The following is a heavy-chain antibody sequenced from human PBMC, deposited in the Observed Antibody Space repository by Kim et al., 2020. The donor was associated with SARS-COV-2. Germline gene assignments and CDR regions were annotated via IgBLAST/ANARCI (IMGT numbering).Heavy chain of an antibody. Sequence: SETLSLTCAVYGGSFSGYYWCWIRQPPGKGLEWVGEINNSGSTNYNPTLKSRVTISVDTSKNQFSLKLSSVTTADTAVYYCARGLIAAAVDWGQGALVTASS. V-gene: IGHV4-34*01. CDR1: GGSFSGYY. CDR3: ARGLIAAAVD. D-gene: IGHD6-13*01. CDR2: INNSGST. J-gene: IGHJ4*02.